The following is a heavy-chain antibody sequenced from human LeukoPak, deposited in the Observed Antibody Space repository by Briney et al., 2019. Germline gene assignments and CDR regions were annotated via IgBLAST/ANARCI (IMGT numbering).Heavy chain of an antibody. D-gene: IGHD2-21*02. CDR1: GYTCTSYG. Sequence: GATVNVSCKASGYTCTSYGISWVRQAPGQGLDWMGWISAYNGNTNYAQKLQGRVTMTTDTSTSTAYMELRSLRSDDTAVYYCAKGDYDYYYYMDVWGKGTTVTVSS. CDR2: ISAYNGNT. CDR3: AKGDYDYYYYMDV. J-gene: IGHJ6*03. V-gene: IGHV1-18*01.